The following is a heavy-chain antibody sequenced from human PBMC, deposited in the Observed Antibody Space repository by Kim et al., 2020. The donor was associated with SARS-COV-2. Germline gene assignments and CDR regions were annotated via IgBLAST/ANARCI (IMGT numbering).Heavy chain of an antibody. J-gene: IGHJ6*02. D-gene: IGHD1-1*01. V-gene: IGHV4-59*01. Sequence: RVTISVDTSKNQFSLKLSSVTAADTAVYYCARDRRCLQVPGLYYYYGMDVWGQGTTVTVSS. CDR3: ARDRRCLQVPGLYYYYGMDV.